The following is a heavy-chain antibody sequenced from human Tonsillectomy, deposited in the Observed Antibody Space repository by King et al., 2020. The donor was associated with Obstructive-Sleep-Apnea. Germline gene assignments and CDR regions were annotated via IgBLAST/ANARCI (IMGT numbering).Heavy chain of an antibody. Sequence: VQLVESGGGLVQPGGSLRLSCAASGFTFSSYAMSWVRQAPGKGLEVVSGISAVGGSTYYADSVKGRFTISRDNSKNTLYLQMNSLRAEDTAVYYCAKVGSPSTSAGVPLEHSNWHDYWGQGTLVTVSS. CDR3: AKVGSPSTSAGVPLEHSNWHDY. CDR2: ISAVGGST. J-gene: IGHJ4*02. D-gene: IGHD2/OR15-2a*01. CDR1: GFTFSSYA. V-gene: IGHV3-23*04.